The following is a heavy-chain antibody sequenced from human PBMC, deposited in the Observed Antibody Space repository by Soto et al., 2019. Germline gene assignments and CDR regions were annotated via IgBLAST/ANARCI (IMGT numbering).Heavy chain of an antibody. V-gene: IGHV3-48*02. Sequence: GGSLRLSCAASGFTFSSYSMNWVRQAPGKGLEWVSYISSSSSTIYYADSVKGRFTISRDNAKNSLYLQMNSLRDEDTAVYYCARDHGSSSWYFSTYYYNGMDVWGQGTTVTVSS. CDR1: GFTFSSYS. CDR2: ISSSSSTI. CDR3: ARDHGSSSWYFSTYYYNGMDV. J-gene: IGHJ6*02. D-gene: IGHD6-13*01.